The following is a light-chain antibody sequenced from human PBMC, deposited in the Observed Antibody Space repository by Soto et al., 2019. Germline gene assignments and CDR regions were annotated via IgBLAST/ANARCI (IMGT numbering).Light chain of an antibody. J-gene: IGLJ1*01. CDR3: QSYDSSLSGYV. CDR2: GNS. Sequence: QSVLTQPPSVSGAPGQRVTISCTGSSFNIGAGYDVHWYQQLPGTAPKLLIYGNSNRPSGVPDRFSGSKSGTSASLAITGLQAEDEADYYCQSYDSSLSGYVFGTGTKVTLL. CDR1: SFNIGAGYD. V-gene: IGLV1-40*01.